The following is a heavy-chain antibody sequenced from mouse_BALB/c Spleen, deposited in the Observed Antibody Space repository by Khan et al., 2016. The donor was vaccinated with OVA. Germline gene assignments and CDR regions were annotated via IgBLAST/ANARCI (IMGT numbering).Heavy chain of an antibody. D-gene: IGHD1-2*01. Sequence: EVQLQESGPELVKPGASVRISCKTSGYTFTDFNLDWVKQSHGKSLEWIGYIFPNNGGTGYNQKFKTKATLTVDSSPSTAYMELRSLTSEDSAVYYCARSGYGSFAYWGQGTLVTVSA. J-gene: IGHJ3*01. CDR1: GYTFTDFN. CDR2: IFPNNGGT. CDR3: ARSGYGSFAY. V-gene: IGHV1S29*02.